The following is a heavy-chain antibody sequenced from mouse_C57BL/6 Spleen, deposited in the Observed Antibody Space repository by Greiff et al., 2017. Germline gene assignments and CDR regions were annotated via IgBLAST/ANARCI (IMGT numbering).Heavy chain of an antibody. CDR3: ARDQRGWPFAY. CDR2: ISDGGSYT. CDR1: GFTFSSYA. V-gene: IGHV5-4*01. J-gene: IGHJ3*01. Sequence: EVQVVESGGGLVKPGGSLKLSCAASGFTFSSYAMSWVRQTPEKRLEWVATISDGGSYTYYPDNVKGRFTISRDNAKNNLYLQMSHLKSEDTAMYYCARDQRGWPFAYWGQGTLVTVSA. D-gene: IGHD1-1*02.